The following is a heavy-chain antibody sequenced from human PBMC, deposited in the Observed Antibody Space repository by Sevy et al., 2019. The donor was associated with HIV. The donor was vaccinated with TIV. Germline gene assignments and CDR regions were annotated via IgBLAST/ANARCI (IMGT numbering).Heavy chain of an antibody. J-gene: IGHJ4*02. Sequence: GGSLRLSCAASGFTFSDHYMEWVRQAPGKGLEWVGRTRNKADGYTTEYAASVKGSFTISRDDTENSLYLQMNSLKTEDTAVYYCSTHAGIAAAGRVFDYWGQGALVTVSS. D-gene: IGHD6-13*01. CDR2: TRNKADGYTT. V-gene: IGHV3-72*01. CDR1: GFTFSDHY. CDR3: STHAGIAAAGRVFDY.